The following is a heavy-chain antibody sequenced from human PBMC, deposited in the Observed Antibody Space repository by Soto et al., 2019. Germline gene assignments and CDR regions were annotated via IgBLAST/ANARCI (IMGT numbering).Heavy chain of an antibody. V-gene: IGHV1-18*01. CDR3: ARKGYDSAWGTYSPPCYYGMDV. CDR2: ISDYNGNT. Sequence: QVQLVQSGAEVRKPGASVKVSCKASGYTFSNYGLSWVRQAPGQGLEWMGWISDYNGNTHYAQKFQGRLIMTTDTSTRRAYVELRSLTSDDTAVYFWARKGYDSAWGTYSPPCYYGMDVWGQGTTVTVSS. D-gene: IGHD3-16*01. CDR1: GYTFSNYG. J-gene: IGHJ6*02.